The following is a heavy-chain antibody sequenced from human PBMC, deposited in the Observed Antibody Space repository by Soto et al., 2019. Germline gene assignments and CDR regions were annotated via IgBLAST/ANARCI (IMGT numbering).Heavy chain of an antibody. D-gene: IGHD1-7*01. V-gene: IGHV1-18*01. Sequence: QVQLVQSGAEVKKPGASVKVSCKASGYTFISYGINWVRQAPGQGLEWMGWISAYNGNTNYAQKLQGRVTMTTDTSTSTAYMELRSLRSDDTAAYYCARVITGTTFYYYYGMDVWGQGTTVTVSS. J-gene: IGHJ6*02. CDR3: ARVITGTTFYYYYGMDV. CDR2: ISAYNGNT. CDR1: GYTFISYG.